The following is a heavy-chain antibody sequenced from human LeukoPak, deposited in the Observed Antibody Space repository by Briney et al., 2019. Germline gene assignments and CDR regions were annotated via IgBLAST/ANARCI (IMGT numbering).Heavy chain of an antibody. Sequence: ASVKVSCKASGYTFTGYYMHWVRQAPGQGLEWMGWINPNSGGTNYAQKFQGRVTMTRDTSISTAYMELSRLRSDDTAVYYCARGSRRWELLTYFDYWGQGTLVTVSS. D-gene: IGHD1-26*01. V-gene: IGHV1-2*02. CDR2: INPNSGGT. CDR1: GYTFTGYY. J-gene: IGHJ4*02. CDR3: ARGSRRWELLTYFDY.